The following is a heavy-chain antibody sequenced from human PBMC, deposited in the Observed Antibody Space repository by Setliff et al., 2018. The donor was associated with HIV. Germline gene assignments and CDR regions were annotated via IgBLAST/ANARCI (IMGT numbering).Heavy chain of an antibody. J-gene: IGHJ4*02. CDR3: ARAAVAGPWRKLDY. CDR1: GYTFTSFG. V-gene: IGHV1-18*01. D-gene: IGHD6-19*01. CDR2: ISAYNGNT. Sequence: ASVKVSCKASGYTFTSFGISWVRQAPGQGLEWMGRISAYNGNTDHAQRLQGRVTMTTDTSTRTAYMELRSLRSDDTAVYYCARAAVAGPWRKLDYWGQGTLITVSS.